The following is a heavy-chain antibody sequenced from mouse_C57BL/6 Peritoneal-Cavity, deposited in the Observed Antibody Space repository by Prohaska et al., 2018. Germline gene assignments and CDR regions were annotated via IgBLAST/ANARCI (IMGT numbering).Heavy chain of an antibody. CDR1: GYTFTDYY. Sequence: PGASVKISCKASGYTFTDYYMNWVKQSHGKSLEWIGDINPNNGGTSYNQKFKGKATLTVDKSSSTAYMELRSLTSEDSAVYYCASDGNLDDYGMYYWGQGTSVTVYS. D-gene: IGHD2-1*01. J-gene: IGHJ4*01. CDR2: INPNNGGT. CDR3: ASDGNLDDYGMYY. V-gene: IGHV1-26*01.